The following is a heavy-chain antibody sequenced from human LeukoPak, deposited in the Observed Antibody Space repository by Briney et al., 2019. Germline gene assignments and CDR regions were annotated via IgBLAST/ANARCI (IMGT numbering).Heavy chain of an antibody. V-gene: IGHV4-59*08. Sequence: ETLSLTCTVSGGSISSTYWSWIRQPPGKGLEWIGYIYSSGSTSYNPSLKSRVTISVDTSKNQFSLRLKFATAADTAVYYCARLGGSRDFDYWGQGTLVTVSS. CDR2: IYSSGST. CDR3: ARLGGSRDFDY. D-gene: IGHD3-16*01. J-gene: IGHJ4*02. CDR1: GGSISSTY.